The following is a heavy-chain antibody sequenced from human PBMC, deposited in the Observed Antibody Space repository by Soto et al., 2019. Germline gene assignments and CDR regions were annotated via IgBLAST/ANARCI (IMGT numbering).Heavy chain of an antibody. CDR3: ARIDYDFWSGYSHYGMDV. D-gene: IGHD3-3*01. J-gene: IGHJ6*02. Sequence: GWSLGLSCAASGFTFSSYSMNWVRQAPGKGLEWVSSISSSSSYIYYADSVKGRFTISRDNAKNSLYLQMNSLRAEDTAVYYCARIDYDFWSGYSHYGMDVWGQGPTVTVS. V-gene: IGHV3-21*01. CDR1: GFTFSSYS. CDR2: ISSSSSYI.